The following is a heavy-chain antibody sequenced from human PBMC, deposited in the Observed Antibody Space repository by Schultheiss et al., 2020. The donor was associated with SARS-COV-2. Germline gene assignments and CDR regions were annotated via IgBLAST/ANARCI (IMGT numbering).Heavy chain of an antibody. CDR2: INPNSGGT. J-gene: IGHJ6*02. D-gene: IGHD3-10*01. CDR1: GYTFTGYY. V-gene: IGHV1-2*06. CDR3: ASKYLKAPLYYYYGMDV. Sequence: GGSLRLSCKASGYTFTGYYMHWVRQAPGQGLEWMGRINPNSGGTNYAQKFQGRVTMTRDTSISTAYMELSRLRSDDTAVYYCASKYLKAPLYYYYGMDVWGQGTTVTVSS.